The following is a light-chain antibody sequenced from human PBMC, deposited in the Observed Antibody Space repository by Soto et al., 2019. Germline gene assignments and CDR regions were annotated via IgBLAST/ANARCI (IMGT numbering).Light chain of an antibody. J-gene: IGKJ1*01. V-gene: IGKV1-39*01. Sequence: DIQMTQSPSSLSASVGDRVTITCRANQSINSNLNWYQQKPGKAPNLLISATSSLQRGVPSRFSGSGSGTDFILTISSLHPEDLATYYCQQTYTSPLTFGQGTKVDIK. CDR2: ATS. CDR1: QSINSN. CDR3: QQTYTSPLT.